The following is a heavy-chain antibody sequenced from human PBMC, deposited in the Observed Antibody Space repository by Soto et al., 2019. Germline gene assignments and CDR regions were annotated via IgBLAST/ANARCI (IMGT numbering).Heavy chain of an antibody. D-gene: IGHD1-26*01. CDR2: FNPNRGDR. J-gene: IGHJ4*02. CDR3: AILQWELLPGDNDY. V-gene: IGHV1-2*02. CDR1: GYTCTGYY. Sequence: QVQLVQAGAEVKKPWASVKVSCKASGYTCTGYYMHWVRQAPGQGLEWMGWFNPNRGDRNYARKFLGRVTMTRDTSISTAYMELRRLRSDDTAVYYCAILQWELLPGDNDYWGQGTLVTVSS.